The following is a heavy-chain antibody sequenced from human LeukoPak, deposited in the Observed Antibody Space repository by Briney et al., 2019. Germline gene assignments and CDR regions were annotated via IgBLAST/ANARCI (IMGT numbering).Heavy chain of an antibody. CDR3: AKAPRFYYGSGDYGMDV. Sequence: GGSLRLSCAASGFTFSSYAMSWVRQAPGKGLEWVSAISGSGGSTYYADSVKGRFTISRDNSKNTLYLQMNSLRAEDTAVYYCAKAPRFYYGSGDYGMDVWGQGTTVTVSS. CDR1: GFTFSSYA. CDR2: ISGSGGST. J-gene: IGHJ6*02. D-gene: IGHD3-10*01. V-gene: IGHV3-23*01.